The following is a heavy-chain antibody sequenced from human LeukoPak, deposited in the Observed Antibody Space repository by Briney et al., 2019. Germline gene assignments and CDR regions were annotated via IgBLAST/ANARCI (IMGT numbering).Heavy chain of an antibody. CDR1: GFTFNSYW. Sequence: GGSLRLSCEASGFTFNSYWMSWVRQAPGKGLEWVADINEDGSTIYYVNSVKGRFTISRDNAKNPLSLQLNTLRAEDRAVYYCARWSYVSGTWFLDSWGQGALVTVSS. CDR2: INEDGSTI. J-gene: IGHJ4*02. D-gene: IGHD3-10*01. CDR3: ARWSYVSGTWFLDS. V-gene: IGHV3-7*05.